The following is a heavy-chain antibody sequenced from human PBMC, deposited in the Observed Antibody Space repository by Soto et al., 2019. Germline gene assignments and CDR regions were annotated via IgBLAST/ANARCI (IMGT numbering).Heavy chain of an antibody. J-gene: IGHJ4*02. V-gene: IGHV1-69*10. D-gene: IGHD3-22*01. CDR1: GGTFSSYA. CDR3: ARGDSSGYYYDY. CDR2: IIPILGIA. Sequence: ASVKVSCKASGGTFSSYAISWVRQAPGQGLEWMGGIIPILGIANYAQKFQGRVTITADKSTSTAYMELSSLRSEDTAVYYCARGDSSGYYYDYWGQGTLVTVSS.